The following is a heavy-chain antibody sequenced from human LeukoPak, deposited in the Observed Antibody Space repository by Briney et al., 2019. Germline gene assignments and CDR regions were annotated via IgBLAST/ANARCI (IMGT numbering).Heavy chain of an antibody. CDR3: ARGCYGSGTYYYQYYFDS. CDR2: INHSGST. V-gene: IGHV4-34*01. Sequence: PSETLSLTCAVYGGSFSGYYWSWIRQPPGKGLEWIGEINHSGSTNYNPSLKSRVTISVDTSKNQFSLKLTSVTAADTAVYYCARGCYGSGTYYYQYYFDSWGQGTPVTVSS. CDR1: GGSFSGYY. D-gene: IGHD3-10*01. J-gene: IGHJ4*02.